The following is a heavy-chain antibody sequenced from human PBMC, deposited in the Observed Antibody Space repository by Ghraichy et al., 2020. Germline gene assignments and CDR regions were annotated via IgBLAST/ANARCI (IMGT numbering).Heavy chain of an antibody. CDR3: ARGTGATGATPDH. CDR2: FSYSGST. J-gene: IGHJ4*02. CDR1: GGSMSSYY. V-gene: IGHV4-59*01. D-gene: IGHD1-26*01. Sequence: SETLFLTCTVSGGSMSSYYWSWIRQPAGKGLEWIGCFSYSGSTNYNPSLNSRVTISVDTSKNQFSLKLNSVTAADTAIYYCARGTGATGATPDHWGQGTLVTVSS.